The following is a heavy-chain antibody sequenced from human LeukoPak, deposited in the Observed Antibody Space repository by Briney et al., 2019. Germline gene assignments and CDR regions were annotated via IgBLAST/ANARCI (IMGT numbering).Heavy chain of an antibody. CDR1: GYPFTIFD. V-gene: IGHV1-8*01. J-gene: IGHJ6*02. Sequence: ASLNVSCKASGYPFTIFDINWVRQAPGQGLEWVGWMNLNTGDTVYAQNFRGRVTMTRDTSIGTAYMELNSLRSEDTAVYYCAKGAIFGVTTRGDGMDVWGQGTSVTVSS. CDR3: AKGAIFGVTTRGDGMDV. D-gene: IGHD3-3*01. CDR2: MNLNTGDT.